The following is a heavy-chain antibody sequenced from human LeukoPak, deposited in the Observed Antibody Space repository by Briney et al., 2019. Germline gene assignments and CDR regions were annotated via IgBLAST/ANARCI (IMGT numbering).Heavy chain of an antibody. CDR3: ARDGAARGSGSFGD. V-gene: IGHV3-23*01. CDR2: ISGSGGST. CDR1: GFTFSSYA. J-gene: IGHJ4*02. D-gene: IGHD3-10*01. Sequence: PGGSLRLSCAASGFTFSSYAMSWVRQAPGKGLEWVSAISGSGGSTYYADSVKGRFTISRDNARNSLFLQMNSLRVEDTAIYFCARDGAARGSGSFGDWGQGTLVTVSS.